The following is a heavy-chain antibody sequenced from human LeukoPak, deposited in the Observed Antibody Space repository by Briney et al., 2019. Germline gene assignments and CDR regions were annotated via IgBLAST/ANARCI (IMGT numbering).Heavy chain of an antibody. D-gene: IGHD5-18*01. CDR1: GFTFSDYY. Sequence: GGSLRLSCAASGFTFSDYYMSWIRQAPGKGLEWVSYISSSGSTIYYADSVKGRFTISRDNAKNSLYLQMNSLRAEDTAVYYCARDPSAMGCNWFDPWGQGTLVTVSS. V-gene: IGHV3-11*01. CDR3: ARDPSAMGCNWFDP. J-gene: IGHJ5*02. CDR2: ISSSGSTI.